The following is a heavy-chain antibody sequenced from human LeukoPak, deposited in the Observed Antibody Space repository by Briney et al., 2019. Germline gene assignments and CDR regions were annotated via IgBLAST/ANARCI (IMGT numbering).Heavy chain of an antibody. CDR3: ARASYCSSTSCYLRKTYYMDV. Sequence: PSETLSLTCAVYGGSFSGYYWSWIRQPPGKGLEWIGEINHSGSTNYNPSLKSRVTISVDTSKNQFSLKLSSVTAADTAVYYCARASYCSSTSCYLRKTYYMDVWGKGTTVTVSS. D-gene: IGHD2-2*01. V-gene: IGHV4-34*01. CDR1: GGSFSGYY. J-gene: IGHJ6*03. CDR2: INHSGST.